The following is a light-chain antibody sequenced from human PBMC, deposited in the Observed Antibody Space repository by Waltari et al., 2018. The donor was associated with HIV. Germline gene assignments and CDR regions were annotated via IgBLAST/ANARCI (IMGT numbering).Light chain of an antibody. CDR1: SSDVGCYKP. CDR3: CSYAGSSTLEV. Sequence: QSALTQPAAVSGSPGQSITIPCTGTSSDVGCYKPVSWYQQHPGKAPKLMIYEGSKRPSGVSNRFSGSKSGNTASLTISGLQAEDEADYYCCSYAGSSTLEVFGGGTKLTVL. J-gene: IGLJ2*01. CDR2: EGS. V-gene: IGLV2-23*01.